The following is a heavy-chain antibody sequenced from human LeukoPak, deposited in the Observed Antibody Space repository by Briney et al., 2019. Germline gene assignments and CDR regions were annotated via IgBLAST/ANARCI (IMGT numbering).Heavy chain of an antibody. Sequence: ASVKVSCKASGYSFTSCGVNWVRQAPEQGLEWMGWISPYNGNTNYAQKVQGRVTMTADTSTSTVYMELRSLRSDDTAVYYCARSYFGDLNYFDPWGQGTLVTVSS. CDR1: GYSFTSCG. CDR2: ISPYNGNT. CDR3: ARSYFGDLNYFDP. D-gene: IGHD4-17*01. V-gene: IGHV1-18*01. J-gene: IGHJ5*02.